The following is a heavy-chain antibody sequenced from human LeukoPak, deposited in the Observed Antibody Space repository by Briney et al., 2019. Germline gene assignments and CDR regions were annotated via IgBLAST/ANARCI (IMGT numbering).Heavy chain of an antibody. V-gene: IGHV4-30-4*01. Sequence: SETLSLTCTVSGGSISSGAYCWSWIRQPPGKGLEWIGYIYYSGSTYYNPSLKSRVTISVDTSKNQFSLKLSSVTAADTAVYYCAREGRVVPAARLWGQGTMVTVSS. CDR2: IYYSGST. D-gene: IGHD2-2*01. J-gene: IGHJ3*01. CDR3: AREGRVVPAARL. CDR1: GGSISSGAYC.